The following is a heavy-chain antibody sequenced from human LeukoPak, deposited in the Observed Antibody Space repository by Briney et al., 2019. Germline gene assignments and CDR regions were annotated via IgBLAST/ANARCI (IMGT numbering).Heavy chain of an antibody. Sequence: ASVKVSCKAFGYTFTSYDINWVRQATGQGLEWMGWMNPNSGNTGYAQKFQGRVTMTRNTSISTAYMELSSLRSEDTAVYYCASGYLGITMIVVVMGYWGQGTLVTVSS. V-gene: IGHV1-8*01. J-gene: IGHJ4*02. CDR3: ASGYLGITMIVVVMGY. CDR2: MNPNSGNT. D-gene: IGHD3-22*01. CDR1: GYTFTSYD.